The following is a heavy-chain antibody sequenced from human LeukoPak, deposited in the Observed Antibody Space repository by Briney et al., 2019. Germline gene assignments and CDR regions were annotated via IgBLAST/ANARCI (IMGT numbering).Heavy chain of an antibody. D-gene: IGHD2-21*02. V-gene: IGHV1-69*04. CDR1: GGNFSSYA. CDR3: GGDRGDIGVVTANSNWFEP. Sequence: SAKISCNASGGNFSSYAISRVRQAPGQGLEWMGRIIPIFGIANYAQKFQGRVTITADKYTNAAYLELHSLRTEHTAVLYCGGDRGDIGVVTANSNWFEPWGQGTLVTVSS. CDR2: IIPIFGIA. J-gene: IGHJ5*02.